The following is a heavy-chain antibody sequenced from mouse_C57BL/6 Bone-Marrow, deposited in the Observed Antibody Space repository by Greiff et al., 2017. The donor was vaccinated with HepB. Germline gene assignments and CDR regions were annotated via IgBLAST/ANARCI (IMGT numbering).Heavy chain of an antibody. V-gene: IGHV7-1*01. CDR2: SRNKANDYTT. CDR1: GFTFSDFY. D-gene: IGHD2-4*01. Sequence: EVKLVESGGGLVQSGRSLRLSCATSGFTFSDFYMEWVRQAPGKGLEWIAASRNKANDYTTEYSASVKGRFIVSRDTSQSILYLQMNALRAEDTAIYYCARGYDYDGYWYFDVWGTGTTVTVSS. J-gene: IGHJ1*03. CDR3: ARGYDYDGYWYFDV.